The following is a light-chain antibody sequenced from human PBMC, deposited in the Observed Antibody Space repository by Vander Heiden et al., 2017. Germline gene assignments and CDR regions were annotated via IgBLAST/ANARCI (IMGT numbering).Light chain of an antibody. CDR2: RNN. CDR1: SSNIGSNY. V-gene: IGLV1-47*01. CDR3: AARDDSLSGFYV. Sequence: QSVLTRPPSASGTPGQRVTISCSGSSSNIGSNYVYWYQQLPGTAPKLLIYRNNQRPSGVPDRFSGSKSGTSASLAISGLRSEDEADYYCAARDDSLSGFYVFGTGTKVTVL. J-gene: IGLJ1*01.